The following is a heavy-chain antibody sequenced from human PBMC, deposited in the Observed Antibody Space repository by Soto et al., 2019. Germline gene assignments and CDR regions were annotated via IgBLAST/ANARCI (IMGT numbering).Heavy chain of an antibody. CDR1: GGSIRSGDYY. V-gene: IGHV4-30-4*01. CDR2: IYYSGST. CDR3: ARWPTHSNYGCFDP. J-gene: IGHJ5*02. Sequence: TPSLTYTVSGGSIRSGDYYWSWIRQPPGKGLEWIGYIYYSGSTYYNPSLKSRVTISVDTSKNQFSLKLSSVTAADTAVYYCARWPTHSNYGCFDPWGQGTLVTVSS. D-gene: IGHD4-4*01.